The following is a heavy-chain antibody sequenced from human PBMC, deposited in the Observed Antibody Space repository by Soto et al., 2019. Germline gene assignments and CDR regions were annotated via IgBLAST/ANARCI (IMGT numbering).Heavy chain of an antibody. J-gene: IGHJ1*01. D-gene: IGHD1-20*01. Sequence: ASVKVSCKASGYTFSTIGISWVRQAPGQGLEWVGWIRPDNGNTKSAQRLQGRVTLTTDTSASTAYMELRSLTSDDTAMYYCARDTESNRYNDWGQGTLVTVSS. V-gene: IGHV1-18*01. CDR3: ARDTESNRYND. CDR2: IRPDNGNT. CDR1: GYTFSTIG.